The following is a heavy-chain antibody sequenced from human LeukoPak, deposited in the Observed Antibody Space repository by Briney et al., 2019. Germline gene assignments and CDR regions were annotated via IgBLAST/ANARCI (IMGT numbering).Heavy chain of an antibody. J-gene: IGHJ4*02. CDR1: GSTFSSYW. V-gene: IGHV3-7*01. D-gene: IGHD5-12*01. Sequence: SGGSLRLSCAASGSTFSSYWMSWVRQAPGKGLEWVANIKQDGSEKYYVDSVKGRFTISRDNAKNSLYLQMNSLRAEDTAVYYCARSNIVATIDYFDYWGQGTLVTVSS. CDR3: ARSNIVATIDYFDY. CDR2: IKQDGSEK.